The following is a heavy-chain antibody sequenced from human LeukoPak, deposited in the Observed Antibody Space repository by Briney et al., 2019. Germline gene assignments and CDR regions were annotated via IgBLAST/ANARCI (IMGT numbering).Heavy chain of an antibody. V-gene: IGHV3-23*01. CDR3: AKGSVRATGLDP. CDR2: ITSSGDNT. CDR1: GFTFSSFE. J-gene: IGHJ5*02. Sequence: PGGSLRLSCAASGFTFSSFEMSRVRQAPGKGLEWVSSITSSGDNTYYAASVKGRFTISRDSSKNTLWLQMNSLRAEDTAVYYCAKGSVRATGLDPWGQGTLVTVSS. D-gene: IGHD1-26*01.